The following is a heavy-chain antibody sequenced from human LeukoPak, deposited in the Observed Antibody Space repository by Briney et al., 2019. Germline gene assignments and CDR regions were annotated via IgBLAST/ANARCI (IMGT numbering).Heavy chain of an antibody. CDR3: ARDYEHGSGSPFFDY. J-gene: IGHJ4*02. CDR2: IYSGGST. Sequence: GGSLRLSCAASGFTVSSNYMSWVRQAPGKGLEWVSVIYSGGSTYYADSVKGRFIISRDNSKNTLYLQMNSLRDEDTAVYYCARDYEHGSGSPFFDYWGQGTLVTVSS. D-gene: IGHD3-10*01. V-gene: IGHV3-66*01. CDR1: GFTVSSNY.